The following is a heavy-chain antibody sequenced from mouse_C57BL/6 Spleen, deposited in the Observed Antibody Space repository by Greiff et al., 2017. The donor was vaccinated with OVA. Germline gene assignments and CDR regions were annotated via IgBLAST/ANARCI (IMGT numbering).Heavy chain of an antibody. J-gene: IGHJ4*01. CDR1: GYSITSGYY. CDR2: ISYDGSN. Sequence: EVKLMESGPGLVKPSQSLSLTCSVTGYSITSGYYWNWIRQFPGNKLEWMGYISYDGSNNYNPSLKNRISITRDTSKNQFFLKLNSVTTEDTATYYCAREDSHYYGSSPTYAMDYWGQGTSVTVSS. CDR3: AREDSHYYGSSPTYAMDY. V-gene: IGHV3-6*01. D-gene: IGHD1-1*01.